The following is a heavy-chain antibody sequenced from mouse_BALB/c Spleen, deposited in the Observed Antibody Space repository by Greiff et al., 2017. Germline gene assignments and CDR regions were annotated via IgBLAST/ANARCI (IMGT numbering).Heavy chain of an antibody. CDR1: GFTFSSYA. Sequence: EVKVVESGGGLVKPGGSLKLSCAASGFTFSSYAMSWVRQSPEKRLEWVAEISSGGSYTYYPDTVTGRFTISRDNAKNTLYLEMSSLRSEDTAMYYCAREEYYRYDKAMDYWGQGTSVTVSS. CDR2: ISSGGSYT. V-gene: IGHV5-9-4*01. D-gene: IGHD2-14*01. J-gene: IGHJ4*01. CDR3: AREEYYRYDKAMDY.